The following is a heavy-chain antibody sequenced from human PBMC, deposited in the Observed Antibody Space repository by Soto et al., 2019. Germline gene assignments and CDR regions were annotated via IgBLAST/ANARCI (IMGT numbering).Heavy chain of an antibody. D-gene: IGHD6-19*01. CDR3: AKDHEQWLVALVFDY. J-gene: IGHJ4*02. CDR1: GFTFSSYG. Sequence: QVQLVESGGGVVQPGRSLRLSCAASGFTFSSYGMHWVRQAPGKGLEWVAVISYDGSNKYYADSVKGRFTISRDNSKNTLDLQMNSLRAEDTAVYYCAKDHEQWLVALVFDYWGQGTLVTVSS. V-gene: IGHV3-30*18. CDR2: ISYDGSNK.